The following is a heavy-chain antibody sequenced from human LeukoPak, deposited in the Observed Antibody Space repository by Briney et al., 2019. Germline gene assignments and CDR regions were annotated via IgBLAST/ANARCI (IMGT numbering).Heavy chain of an antibody. D-gene: IGHD4-23*01. CDR2: MNPNSGNR. CDR1: EYTFTGYY. J-gene: IGHJ3*02. Sequence: ASVKVSCKASEYTFTGYYIHWVRQAPGQGLEWMGWMNPNSGNRGYAQKFQGRVTITRNTSISTAYMELSSLRSEDTAVYYCARRLGLRWDLQAFDIWGQGTMVTVSS. CDR3: ARRLGLRWDLQAFDI. V-gene: IGHV1-8*03.